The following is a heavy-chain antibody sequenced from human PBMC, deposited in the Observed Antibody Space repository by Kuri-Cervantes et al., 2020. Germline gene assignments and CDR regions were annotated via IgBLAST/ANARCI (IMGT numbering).Heavy chain of an antibody. D-gene: IGHD6-13*01. V-gene: IGHV1-69*13. CDR2: IIPIFGTA. CDR3: ARDRHSSSWYADIPFDY. CDR1: GGTFSSYA. Sequence: SVKVSCKASGGTFSSYAISWVRQAPGQGLEWMGGIIPIFGTANYAQKFQGRVTITADESTSTAYMELSSLRSEDTAVYYCARDRHSSSWYADIPFDYWGQGTLVTVSS. J-gene: IGHJ4*02.